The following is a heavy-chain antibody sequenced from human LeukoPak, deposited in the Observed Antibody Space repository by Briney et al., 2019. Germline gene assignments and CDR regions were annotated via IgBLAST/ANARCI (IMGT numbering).Heavy chain of an antibody. CDR3: ASPQIGSGYYYVPFYFDY. CDR1: GGSISSSSYY. D-gene: IGHD3-22*01. V-gene: IGHV4-39*01. J-gene: IGHJ4*02. CDR2: IYYSGST. Sequence: PSETLSLTCTVSGGSISSSSYYWGWIRQPPGKGLERIGSIYYSGSTYYNPSLKSRVTISVDTSKNQFSLKLSSVTAADTAVYYCASPQIGSGYYYVPFYFDYWGQGTLVTVSS.